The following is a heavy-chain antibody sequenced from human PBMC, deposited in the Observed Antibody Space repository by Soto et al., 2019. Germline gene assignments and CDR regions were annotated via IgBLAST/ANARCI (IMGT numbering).Heavy chain of an antibody. Sequence: QVQLVQSGAEVKKPGSSVKVSCKASGGTFSSYTISWVRQAPGQGLEWMGRIIPILGIANYAQKFQGSVTITADKSTSTAYMELRSLRSEDTAVYYCASGGLRFLEWLPYWGQGTLVTVSS. D-gene: IGHD3-3*01. CDR3: ASGGLRFLEWLPY. J-gene: IGHJ4*02. CDR1: GGTFSSYT. CDR2: IIPILGIA. V-gene: IGHV1-69*02.